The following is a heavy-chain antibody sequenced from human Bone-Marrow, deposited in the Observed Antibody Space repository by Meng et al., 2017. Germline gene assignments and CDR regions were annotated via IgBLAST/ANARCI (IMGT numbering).Heavy chain of an antibody. Sequence: GSLRLSCNVSGGSISSRSYYWAWIRQPPGKTMEWIGSIHQSGSTYYNPSLKSRTIMSADMSKNQFSLKVWSVTAADTAVYYCTRRASFFGAGSFDWWGQGTLVTVSS. CDR3: TRRASFFGAGSFDW. CDR2: IHQSGST. J-gene: IGHJ4*02. V-gene: IGHV4-39*07. CDR1: GGSISSRSYY. D-gene: IGHD3-10*01.